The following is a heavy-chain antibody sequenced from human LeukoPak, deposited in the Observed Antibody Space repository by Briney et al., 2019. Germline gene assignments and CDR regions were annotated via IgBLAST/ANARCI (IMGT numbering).Heavy chain of an antibody. V-gene: IGHV1-8*01. Sequence: ASVKVSCKASGYTFTKSYIHWVRQATGQGLEWMGWMNPNSGITGYAQKFQGRVTMTRNTSISTAYMELSSLRSENTAVYYCARRLKGYGSGSYSDYWGQGTLVTVSS. CDR2: MNPNSGIT. CDR1: GYTFTKSY. J-gene: IGHJ4*02. D-gene: IGHD3-10*01. CDR3: ARRLKGYGSGSYSDY.